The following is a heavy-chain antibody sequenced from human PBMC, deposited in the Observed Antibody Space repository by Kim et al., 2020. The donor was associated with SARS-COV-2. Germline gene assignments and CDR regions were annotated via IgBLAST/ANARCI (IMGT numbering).Heavy chain of an antibody. J-gene: IGHJ4*02. CDR3: AKGEGYRHGYSFDY. CDR1: GFTFSSYA. CDR2: ISGSGAGT. V-gene: IGHV3-23*01. Sequence: GGSLRLSCAASGFTFSSYAMTWVRQAPGKGLEWVSDISGSGAGTYYADSVKGRFTISRDNSKNTVSLQMNSQRVEDTAAYYCAKGEGYRHGYSFDYWGQGTLVTVSS. D-gene: IGHD5-18*01.